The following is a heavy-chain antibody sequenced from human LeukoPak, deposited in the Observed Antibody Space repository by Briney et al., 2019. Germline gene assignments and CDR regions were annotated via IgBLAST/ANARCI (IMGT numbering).Heavy chain of an antibody. J-gene: IGHJ4*02. V-gene: IGHV4-59*01. D-gene: IGHD6-19*01. CDR2: IYYTGST. CDR1: GGSISTYY. CDR3: ARDVTAVAGNYFDY. Sequence: SETLSLTCTVSGGSISTYYCSWIRQPPGKGLEWIGYIYYTGSTSYNPSLKSRVTMSLDASKNQFSLELSSVTAADTAVYYCARDVTAVAGNYFDYWGQGTLVTVSS.